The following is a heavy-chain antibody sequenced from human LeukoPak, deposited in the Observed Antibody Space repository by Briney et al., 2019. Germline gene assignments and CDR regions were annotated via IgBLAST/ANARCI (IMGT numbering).Heavy chain of an antibody. J-gene: IGHJ4*02. V-gene: IGHV4-61*02. Sequence: SETLSLTCTVSGGSISSGSYYWSWIRQPAGKGLEWIGRIYTSGSTNYNPSLKSRVTISVDTSKNQFPLKLSSATAADTAVYYCASQAARIAAAGTDYWGQGTLVTVSS. CDR3: ASQAARIAAAGTDY. CDR2: IYTSGST. CDR1: GGSISSGSYY. D-gene: IGHD6-13*01.